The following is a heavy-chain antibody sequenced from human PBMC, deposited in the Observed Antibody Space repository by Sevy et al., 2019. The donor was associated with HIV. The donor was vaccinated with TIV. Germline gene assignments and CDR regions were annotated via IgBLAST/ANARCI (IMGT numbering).Heavy chain of an antibody. CDR3: VRAIAADGSF. CDR2: IKQDGSVN. D-gene: IGHD6-13*01. V-gene: IGHV3-7*01. J-gene: IGHJ4*02. Sequence: GGSLRLSCVASGFTLNSYWMHWVRQAPGKGVEWVANIKQDGSVNYYVDSVKGRFTISRDNARNLLYLQMNSLRVEDTALYYCVRAIAADGSFWGQGTLVTVSS. CDR1: GFTLNSYW.